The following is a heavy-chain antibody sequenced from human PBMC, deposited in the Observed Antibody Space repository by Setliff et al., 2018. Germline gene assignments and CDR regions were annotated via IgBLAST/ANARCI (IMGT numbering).Heavy chain of an antibody. J-gene: IGHJ4*02. CDR2: IKVNTFST. V-gene: IGHV3-72*01. CDR1: GFTFSNAW. Sequence: GGSLRLSCAASGFTFSNAWMSWVRQAPGKGLEWVGRIKVNTFSTQYAASVNGRFSISRDDSKSSLYLQMNSLKSEDTAVYYCARVGYCDGPTCYPFDYWGPGTLVTVSS. CDR3: ARVGYCDGPTCYPFDY. D-gene: IGHD2-2*01.